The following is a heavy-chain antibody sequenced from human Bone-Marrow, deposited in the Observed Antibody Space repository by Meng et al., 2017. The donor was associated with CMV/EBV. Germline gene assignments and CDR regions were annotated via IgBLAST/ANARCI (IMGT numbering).Heavy chain of an antibody. CDR1: GVSISTHY. J-gene: IGHJ4*02. CDR3: AERGGGY. D-gene: IGHD1-1*01. CDR2: VHYTGRA. Sequence: VQLQQLGPGLVKPSETLSLTCRVSGVSISTHYRSWIRQTPGKGLEWIASVHYTGRADYSPSLKSRVTVSVDTSDSQLSLKLSSVTTADTAMYYCAERGGGYWGQGILVTVSS. V-gene: IGHV4-59*11.